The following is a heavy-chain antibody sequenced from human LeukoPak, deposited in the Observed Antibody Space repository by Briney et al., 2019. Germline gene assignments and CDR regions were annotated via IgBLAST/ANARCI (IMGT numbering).Heavy chain of an antibody. CDR1: GFTFSSYA. Sequence: GGSLRLSCAASGFTFSSYAMSWVRQAPGKGLEWVSAISGSGGSTYYADSVKGRFTISRDNSKNTLYLQMNSLRAEDTAVYYCAKVVTGYCDWLYYFDYWGQGTLVTVSS. CDR3: AKVVTGYCDWLYYFDY. D-gene: IGHD3-9*01. J-gene: IGHJ4*02. CDR2: ISGSGGST. V-gene: IGHV3-23*01.